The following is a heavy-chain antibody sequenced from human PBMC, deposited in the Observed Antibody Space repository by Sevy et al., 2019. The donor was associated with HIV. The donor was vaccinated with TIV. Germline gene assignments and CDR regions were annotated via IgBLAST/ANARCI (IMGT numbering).Heavy chain of an antibody. CDR3: ARARRGYNDAYDI. CDR1: GGTFSSYA. V-gene: IGHV1-69*06. D-gene: IGHD5-18*01. Sequence: ASVKVSCKASGGTFSSYAISWVRQAPGQGLEWMGGIIPIFGTANYAQKFQGRVTITADKSTSTAYMELSSLRSEDTAVYYCARARRGYNDAYDILGQGTMVTVSS. CDR2: IIPIFGTA. J-gene: IGHJ3*02.